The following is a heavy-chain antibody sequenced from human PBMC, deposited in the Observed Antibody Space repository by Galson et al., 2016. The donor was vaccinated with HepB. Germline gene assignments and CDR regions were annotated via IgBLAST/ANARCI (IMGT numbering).Heavy chain of an antibody. J-gene: IGHJ4*02. CDR1: GFTFSSHA. Sequence: GSLRLSCAASGFTFSSHAMTWVRQAPGKGLEWVSSISGDGGSLYYTDPVRGRFTISRDNSKNTLNLQMNSLRAEDTAVYYCARDPIPMMVVGYFFENWGQGAPVTVSS. V-gene: IGHV3-23*01. D-gene: IGHD3-22*01. CDR3: ARDPIPMMVVGYFFEN. CDR2: ISGDGGSL.